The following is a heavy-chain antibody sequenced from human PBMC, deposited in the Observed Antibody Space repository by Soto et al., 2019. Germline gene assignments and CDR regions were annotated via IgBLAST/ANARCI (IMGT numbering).Heavy chain of an antibody. V-gene: IGHV6-1*01. D-gene: IGHD3-10*01. CDR3: ARDQNGSGNYYTRYFDY. J-gene: IGHJ4*02. CDR2: TYYRSKWYN. Sequence: SQTLSLTCAISGDSVSTNSATWDWIRQSPSRGLERLGRTYYRSKWYNDYAVSVKGRVTISVDKSKNQFSLNLSSVTAADTAVYYCARDQNGSGNYYTRYFDYWGQGTLVTVSS. CDR1: GDSVSTNSAT.